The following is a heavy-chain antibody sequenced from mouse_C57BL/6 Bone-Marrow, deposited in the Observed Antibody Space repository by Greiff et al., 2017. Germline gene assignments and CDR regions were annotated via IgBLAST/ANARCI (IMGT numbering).Heavy chain of an antibody. D-gene: IGHD1-1*01. J-gene: IGHJ3*01. CDR2: IDPSDSYT. V-gene: IGHV1-50*01. CDR1: GYTFTSYW. CDR3: AREVATPGAFAY. Sequence: VQLQQPGAELVKPGASVKLSCKASGYTFTSYWMQWVKQRPGQGLEWIGEIDPSDSYTNYNQKFKGKATLTVDTSSSTAYVQLSSLTSEDSAVYYCAREVATPGAFAYWGQGTLVTVSA.